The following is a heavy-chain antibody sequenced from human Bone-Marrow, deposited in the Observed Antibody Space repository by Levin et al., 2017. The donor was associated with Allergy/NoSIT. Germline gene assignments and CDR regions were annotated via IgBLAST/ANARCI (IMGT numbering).Heavy chain of an antibody. CDR1: GFTFRSYG. D-gene: IGHD5-12*01. Sequence: QPGGSLRLSCAASGFTFRSYGMHWVRQAPGKGLEWVAVIWYSGSHQYYADSVKGRFTISRDSSKNTLFLQMNNLTVEDTAVYFCARDIGYEATVYGLDVWGQGTTVTVSS. CDR2: IWYSGSHQ. J-gene: IGHJ6*02. CDR3: ARDIGYEATVYGLDV. V-gene: IGHV3-33*01.